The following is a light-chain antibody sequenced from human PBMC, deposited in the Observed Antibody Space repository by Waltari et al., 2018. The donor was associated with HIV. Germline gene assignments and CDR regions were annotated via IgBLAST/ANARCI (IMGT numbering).Light chain of an antibody. V-gene: IGLV2-11*01. CDR2: DVS. Sequence: QSALTPPRSVSGSPGQSVTISCTGTSSDVGGYNYVSWYQRHPGKAPKLMIYDVSKRPSGVPDRFSGSKSGNTASLTISGLQAEDEADYYCCSYAGSYTWVFGGGTKLTVL. CDR3: CSYAGSYTWV. J-gene: IGLJ3*02. CDR1: SSDVGGYNY.